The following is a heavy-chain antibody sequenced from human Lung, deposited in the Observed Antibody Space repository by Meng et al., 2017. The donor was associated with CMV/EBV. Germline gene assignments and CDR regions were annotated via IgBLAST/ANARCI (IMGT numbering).Heavy chain of an antibody. Sequence: VTLRWSGPGLVKPSGTLSPTCAVSGGSISSSNWWSWVRQPPGKGLEWIGEIYHSGSTNYNPSLKSRVTISVDKSKNQFSLKLSSVTAADTAVYYCARVVTALWGYYFDYWGQGTLVTVSS. CDR2: IYHSGST. J-gene: IGHJ4*02. D-gene: IGHD2-21*02. CDR3: ARVVTALWGYYFDY. V-gene: IGHV4-4*02. CDR1: GGSISSSNW.